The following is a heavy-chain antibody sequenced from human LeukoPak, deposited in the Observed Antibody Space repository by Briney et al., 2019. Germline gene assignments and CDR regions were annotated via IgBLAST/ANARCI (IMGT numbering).Heavy chain of an antibody. CDR2: IYSDETT. CDR3: ARRITTSGLYYFDL. V-gene: IGHV3-66*04. D-gene: IGHD6-13*01. CDR1: GLTVSGNY. Sequence: PGGSLRLSCAASGLTVSGNYMSWVRQAPGKGLEWVSIIYSDETTAYPDSVKGRFTISRDNSKNMLYLQMNCLRAEDTAVYYCARRITTSGLYYFDLWGQGTLVTVSS. J-gene: IGHJ4*01.